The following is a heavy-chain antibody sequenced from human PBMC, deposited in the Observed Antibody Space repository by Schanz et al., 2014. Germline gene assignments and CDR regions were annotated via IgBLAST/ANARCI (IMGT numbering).Heavy chain of an antibody. CDR1: GFTFNNYD. J-gene: IGHJ5*02. Sequence: EVQLVESGGNLVQPGGSLRLSCAASGFTFNNYDMNWVRLVPGKGLECVSAISGSGGSTYYADSVKGRFTISRDNSKNTLYLQLNSLRAEDTAVYYCAKEVGATLFHWFDPWGQGPLVTVSS. D-gene: IGHD1-26*01. V-gene: IGHV3-23*04. CDR2: ISGSGGST. CDR3: AKEVGATLFHWFDP.